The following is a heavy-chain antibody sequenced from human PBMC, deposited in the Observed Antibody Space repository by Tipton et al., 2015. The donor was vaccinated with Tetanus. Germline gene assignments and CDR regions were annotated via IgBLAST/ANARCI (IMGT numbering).Heavy chain of an antibody. V-gene: IGHV5-51*01. CDR3: ARTSLKIVAPPGYDFDY. D-gene: IGHD5-12*01. J-gene: IGHJ4*02. CDR1: GYSFTSYW. Sequence: VQLVQSGAEVKKPGESLKISCKGSGYSFTSYWIGWVRQMPGKRLEWMGIIYPGDSDTRYSPSFHGQVTISAEKSISTAYLQWSSLKASDPAMYYCARTSLKIVAPPGYDFDYWGQGTLVTVSS. CDR2: IYPGDSDT.